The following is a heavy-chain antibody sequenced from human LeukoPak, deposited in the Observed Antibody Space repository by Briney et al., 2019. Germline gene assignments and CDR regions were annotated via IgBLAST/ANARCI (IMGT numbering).Heavy chain of an antibody. D-gene: IGHD5-24*01. J-gene: IGHJ4*02. V-gene: IGHV3-23*01. CDR2: ISGSGGST. CDR3: ARSQMATITWGYFDY. CDR1: GFTFSSYA. Sequence: AGGSLRLSCAASGFTFSSYAMSWVRQAPGKGLEWVSIISGSGGSTYYADSVKGRFTISRDNAKNSLYLQMNSLRAEDTAVYYCARSQMATITWGYFDYWGQGTLVTVSS.